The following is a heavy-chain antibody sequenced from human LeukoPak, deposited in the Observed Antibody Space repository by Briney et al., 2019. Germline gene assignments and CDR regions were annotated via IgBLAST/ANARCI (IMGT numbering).Heavy chain of an antibody. Sequence: PGRSLRLSCAASGFTFSDYAMQWVRQAPGMSLEWVSGISWNSGSTRYADSVKGRFTISRDNAKNSLYLQMNSLRPEDTAFYYCAKLSSDNSDYWGQGTLVTVSS. CDR2: ISWNSGST. CDR3: AKLSSDNSDY. D-gene: IGHD5-24*01. V-gene: IGHV3-9*01. J-gene: IGHJ4*02. CDR1: GFTFSDYA.